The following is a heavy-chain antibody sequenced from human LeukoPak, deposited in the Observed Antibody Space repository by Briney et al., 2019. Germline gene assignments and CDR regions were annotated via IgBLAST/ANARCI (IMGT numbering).Heavy chain of an antibody. Sequence: GGSLRLSCAGSGFSFSSFEMNWVRQAPGKGLEWVSYISSSANTKYYADSVKGRFTVSRDNAKNSLYLQMNSLRVEDTAIYYCARVGKYCSSTSCFWLGDSWGQGTLVTVSS. CDR3: ARVGKYCSSTSCFWLGDS. CDR2: ISSSANTK. V-gene: IGHV3-48*03. J-gene: IGHJ5*01. CDR1: GFSFSSFE. D-gene: IGHD2-2*01.